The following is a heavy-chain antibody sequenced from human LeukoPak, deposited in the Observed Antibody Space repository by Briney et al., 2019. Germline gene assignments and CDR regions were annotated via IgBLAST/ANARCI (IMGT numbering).Heavy chain of an antibody. CDR1: GGSFSGYY. D-gene: IGHD4-17*01. CDR3: ANSIDFDYGDYYFDY. J-gene: IGHJ4*02. CDR2: INHSGST. Sequence: SETLSLTCAVYGGSFSGYYWSWIRQPPGKGLEWIGEINHSGSTNYNPSLKSRVTISVDTSKNQFSLKLSSVTAADTAVYYCANSIDFDYGDYYFDYWGQGALVTISS. V-gene: IGHV4-34*01.